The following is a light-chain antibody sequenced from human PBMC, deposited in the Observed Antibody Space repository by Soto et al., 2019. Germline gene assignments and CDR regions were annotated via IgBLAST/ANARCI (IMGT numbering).Light chain of an antibody. CDR1: SSDVGGYNY. Sequence: QSALTQPASVSGAPGQSITIACTGTSSDVGGYNYVSWYQQHPGKAPKLMIYDVSNRPSGVSNRFSGSKSGNTASLTISGLQAEDEADYYCSSYTSSSPRVFVAGTKV. CDR3: SSYTSSSPRV. V-gene: IGLV2-14*01. CDR2: DVS. J-gene: IGLJ1*01.